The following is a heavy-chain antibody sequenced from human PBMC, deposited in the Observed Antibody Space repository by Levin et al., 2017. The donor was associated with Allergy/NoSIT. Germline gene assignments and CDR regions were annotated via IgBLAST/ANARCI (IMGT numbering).Heavy chain of an antibody. CDR3: ARRGIAEVDY. CDR1: GGSISSYY. D-gene: IGHD6-13*01. CDR2: IYYSGST. J-gene: IGHJ4*02. V-gene: IGHV4-59*01. Sequence: SQTLSLTCTVSGGSISSYYWSWIRQPPGKGLEWIGYIYYSGSTNYNPSLKSRVTISVDTSKNQFSLKLSSVTAADTAVYYCARRGIAEVDYWGQGTLVTVSS.